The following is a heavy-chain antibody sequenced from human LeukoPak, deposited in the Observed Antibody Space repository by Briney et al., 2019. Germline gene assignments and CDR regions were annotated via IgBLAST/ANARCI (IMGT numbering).Heavy chain of an antibody. J-gene: IGHJ6*03. CDR2: IYYSGST. CDR1: GGSISSSSYY. V-gene: IGHV4-39*01. Sequence: SETLSLTCTVSGGSISSSSYYWGWIRQPPGKGLEWIGSIYYSGSTYYNPSLESRVTISVDTSKNQFSLKLSSVTAADTAVYYCARRRDGTTYYYYMDVWGKGTTVTISS. CDR3: ARRRDGTTYYYYMDV. D-gene: IGHD1-1*01.